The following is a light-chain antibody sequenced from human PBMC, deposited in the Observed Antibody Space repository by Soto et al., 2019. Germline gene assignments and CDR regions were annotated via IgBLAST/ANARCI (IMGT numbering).Light chain of an antibody. Sequence: QSVLTQPASVSGSPGQSITISGTGTNSDVGSYNLVSWYQLHPGKAPKLMIYEVSKRPSGVSNRFSGSKSGNTASLTISGLQAEDEADYYCCSYAGSSTYVFGTGTKLTVL. CDR3: CSYAGSSTYV. CDR2: EVS. J-gene: IGLJ1*01. V-gene: IGLV2-23*02. CDR1: NSDVGSYNL.